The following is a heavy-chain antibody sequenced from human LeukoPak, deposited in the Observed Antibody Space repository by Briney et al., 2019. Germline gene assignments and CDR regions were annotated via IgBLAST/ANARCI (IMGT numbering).Heavy chain of an antibody. J-gene: IGHJ4*02. CDR2: ISSSSSYI. CDR3: ARVINVLRYFDWPCDY. D-gene: IGHD3-9*01. Sequence: PGGSLRLSCAASGFTFSSYIMNWVRQAPGKGLEWVSSISSSSSYIYYADSVKGRFTISRDNAKNSLYLQMNSLRAEDTAVYYCARVINVLRYFDWPCDYWGQGTLVTVSS. V-gene: IGHV3-21*01. CDR1: GFTFSSYI.